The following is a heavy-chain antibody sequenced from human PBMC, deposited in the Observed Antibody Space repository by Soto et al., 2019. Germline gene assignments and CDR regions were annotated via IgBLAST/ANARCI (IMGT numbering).Heavy chain of an antibody. CDR3: AKEPVGPDWYFDL. CDR2: ISGSGIST. Sequence: DVQLLESGGGLVQPGGSLRLSCAASGFTFRSYAMSWVRQAPGKGLEWVSGISGSGISTHCADSVKGRFTVSRDNSKNTLYLQMNRLRAEDTAVYNCAKEPVGPDWYFDLWGRGTLVTVSS. CDR1: GFTFRSYA. J-gene: IGHJ2*01. V-gene: IGHV3-23*01.